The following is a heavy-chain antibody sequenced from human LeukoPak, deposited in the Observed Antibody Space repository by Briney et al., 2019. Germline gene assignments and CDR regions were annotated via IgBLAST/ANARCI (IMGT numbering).Heavy chain of an antibody. CDR3: ARVLGGCSSTSCYYFDY. CDR1: GYTFTRYD. D-gene: IGHD2-2*01. CDR2: MNPNSGNT. V-gene: IGHV1-8*01. J-gene: IGHJ4*02. Sequence: ASVKVSCKASGYTFTRYDINWVRQATGQGKEWMGWMNPNSGNTGYAQKFQGRVTITRNTSISTAYMELNSLRSEDTAVYYCARVLGGCSSTSCYYFDYWGQGTLVTVSS.